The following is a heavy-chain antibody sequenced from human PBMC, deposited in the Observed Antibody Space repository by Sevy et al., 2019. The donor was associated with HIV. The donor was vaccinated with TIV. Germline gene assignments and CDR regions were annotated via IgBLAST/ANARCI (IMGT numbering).Heavy chain of an antibody. Sequence: GGSLRLSCAASGFTFSSYAMHWVRQAPGKGLEWVAVISYDGSNKYYADSVKGRFTISRDNSKNTLYLQMNSLRAEDTAVYDWAVFPRAGYFSVGICYWEYFHHWGQGTLVTVSS. CDR3: AVFPRAGYFSVGICYWEYFHH. J-gene: IGHJ1*01. CDR1: GFTFSSYA. CDR2: ISYDGSNK. V-gene: IGHV3-30-3*01. D-gene: IGHD2-15*01.